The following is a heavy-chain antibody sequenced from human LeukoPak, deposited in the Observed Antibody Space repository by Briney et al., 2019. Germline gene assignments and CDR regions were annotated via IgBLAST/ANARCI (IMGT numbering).Heavy chain of an antibody. CDR2: INPNSGGT. CDR1: GYTFTCYY. CDR3: ARAPPITRGPFDP. J-gene: IGHJ5*02. V-gene: IGHV1-2*02. Sequence: ASVKVSCKASGYTFTCYYMHWVRQAPGQGLGWMGWINPNSGGTIYAQKFQGRVTMTRDTSISTVYMELSRLRSDDTAVYYCARAPPITRGPFDPWGQGTLVTVSS. D-gene: IGHD3-10*01.